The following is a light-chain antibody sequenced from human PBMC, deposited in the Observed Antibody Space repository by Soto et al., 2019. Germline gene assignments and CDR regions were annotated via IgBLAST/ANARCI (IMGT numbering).Light chain of an antibody. J-gene: IGLJ2*01. CDR1: SSDVGGYNY. V-gene: IGLV2-8*01. CDR2: DVS. Sequence: QSALTQPPSASGSPGQSVTISCTGTSSDVGGYNYVSWYQRHPCKAPKLTSYDVSERPSGVPHRFTGSKSGNTASLTVSGLQAEDEADYCCSSFAGSDNYVLFGGGTKLTVL. CDR3: SSFAGSDNYVL.